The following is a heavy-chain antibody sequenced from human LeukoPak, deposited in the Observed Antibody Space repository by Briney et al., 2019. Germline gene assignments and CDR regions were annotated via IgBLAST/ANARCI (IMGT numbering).Heavy chain of an antibody. D-gene: IGHD5-18*01. CDR3: ARDVRIHDAFDI. CDR2: IIPIFGTA. J-gene: IGHJ3*02. V-gene: IGHV1-69*05. Sequence: APVKVSCKASGGTFSSYAISWVRQAPGQGLEWMGRIIPIFGTANYAQKFQGRVTITTDESTSTAYMELSSLRSEDTAVYYCARDVRIHDAFDIWGQGTMVTVSS. CDR1: GGTFSSYA.